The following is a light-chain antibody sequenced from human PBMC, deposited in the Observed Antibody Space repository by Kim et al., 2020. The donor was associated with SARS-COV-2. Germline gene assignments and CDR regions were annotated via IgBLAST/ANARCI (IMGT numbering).Light chain of an antibody. Sequence: GDRVTITCRASRGIHNYLAWYQQKPGKVPKLLIYAASTLHSGVPSRFSGSGSGTGFTLIISSLQPEDVATYYCQKYNTAPWTFGQGTKVDIK. CDR1: RGIHNY. CDR3: QKYNTAPWT. J-gene: IGKJ1*01. CDR2: AAS. V-gene: IGKV1-27*01.